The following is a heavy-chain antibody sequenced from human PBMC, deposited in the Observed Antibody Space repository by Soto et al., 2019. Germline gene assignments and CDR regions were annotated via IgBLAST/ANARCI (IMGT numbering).Heavy chain of an antibody. CDR1: GGSFSGYY. Sequence: SETLSLTCAVYGGSFSGYYWSWIRQPPGKGLEWIGEINHSGSTNYNPSLKSRVAISVDTSKNQFSLKLSSVTAADTAVYYCATKAYSSSSPFDYWGQGTLVTVSS. CDR2: INHSGST. D-gene: IGHD6-6*01. CDR3: ATKAYSSSSPFDY. J-gene: IGHJ4*02. V-gene: IGHV4-34*01.